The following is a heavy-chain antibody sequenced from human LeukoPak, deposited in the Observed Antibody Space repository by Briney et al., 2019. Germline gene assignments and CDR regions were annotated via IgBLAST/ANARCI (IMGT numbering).Heavy chain of an antibody. CDR2: LYSGGTT. V-gene: IGHV3-53*01. J-gene: IGHJ3*02. D-gene: IGHD2-21*02. Sequence: GGSLRLSCAASGLTVSSNYMNWVRQAPEKGLEWVSVLYSGGTTYYADSVNGRFTISRDNAKKSLFLQMNSLRAEDTAVYYCARDRINLTYCGGDCYSAFDIWGQGTMVTVSS. CDR3: ARDRINLTYCGGDCYSAFDI. CDR1: GLTVSSNY.